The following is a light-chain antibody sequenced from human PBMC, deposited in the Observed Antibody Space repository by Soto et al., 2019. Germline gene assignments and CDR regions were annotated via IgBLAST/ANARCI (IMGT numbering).Light chain of an antibody. CDR3: QQYGSSPEWT. Sequence: VMTQSPATLSVSPGERATVSCRASQSVSGNLAWYQQRPGQAPRLLIYGASSRATGIPDRFSGSGSGTDFTLTISRLEPEDFAVYYCQQYGSSPEWTFGQGTKVDNK. CDR2: GAS. CDR1: QSVSGN. V-gene: IGKV3-20*01. J-gene: IGKJ1*01.